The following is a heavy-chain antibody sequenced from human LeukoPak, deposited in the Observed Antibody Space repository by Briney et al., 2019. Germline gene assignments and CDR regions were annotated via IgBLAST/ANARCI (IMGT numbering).Heavy chain of an antibody. CDR2: IHYSGST. D-gene: IGHD6-25*01. CDR1: GVSISSSDYD. CDR3: ARKFPQHRLRREPINWFDP. V-gene: IGHV4-39*01. Sequence: PSQTLSLTCTVSGVSISSSDYDWGWIRQPPGNGLEWIGSIHYSGSTYYSPSCTSRATISADTSKNPFSLKLRYLTAADTALYYCARKFPQHRLRREPINWFDPWGQGTLVTVSS. J-gene: IGHJ5*02.